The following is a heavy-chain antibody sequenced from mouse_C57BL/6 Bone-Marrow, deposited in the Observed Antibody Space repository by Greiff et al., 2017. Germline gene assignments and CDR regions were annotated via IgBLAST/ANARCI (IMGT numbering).Heavy chain of an antibody. CDR2: IDPSDSYT. D-gene: IGHD2-3*01. J-gene: IGHJ3*01. CDR3: ARSGGYYAWFAY. Sequence: QVQLKQPGAELVMPGASVKLSCKASGYTFTSYWMHWVKQRPGQGLEWIGEIDPSDSYTNYNQKFKGESTLTVDKSSSTAYMQLSSLTSEDSAVYYCARSGGYYAWFAYWGQGTLVTVSA. V-gene: IGHV1-69*01. CDR1: GYTFTSYW.